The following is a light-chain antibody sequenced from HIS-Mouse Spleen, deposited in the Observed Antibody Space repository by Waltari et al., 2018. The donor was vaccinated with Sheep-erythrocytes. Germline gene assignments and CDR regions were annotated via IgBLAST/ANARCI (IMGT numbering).Light chain of an antibody. V-gene: IGLV2-8*01. CDR1: SSDVGGYNY. Sequence: QSALTQPPSASGSPGQSVTISCTGTSSDVGGYNYVSWYQQHPGKAPKLMIYEGSKRPSGVPARFSGSKSGNTASLTVSGLQAEDEADYYCSSYAGSNNWVFGGGTKLTVL. CDR3: SSYAGSNNWV. CDR2: EGS. J-gene: IGLJ3*02.